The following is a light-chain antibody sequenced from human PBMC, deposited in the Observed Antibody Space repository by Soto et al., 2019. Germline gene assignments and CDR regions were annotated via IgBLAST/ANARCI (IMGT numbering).Light chain of an antibody. V-gene: IGKV1-9*01. CDR3: QQVDSHPLT. Sequence: ILLTQSPSSLSASVGDRVTITCRASESLRGSLAWYQQNAGKAPKLLLYAASSLQSGVPSRFSGSGSGTDFTLTISSLQPEDFANYYCQQVDSHPLTFGGGTKVEIK. CDR1: ESLRGS. CDR2: AAS. J-gene: IGKJ4*01.